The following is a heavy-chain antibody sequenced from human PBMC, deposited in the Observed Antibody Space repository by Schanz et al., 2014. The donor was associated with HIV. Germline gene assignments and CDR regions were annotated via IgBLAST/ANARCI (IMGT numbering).Heavy chain of an antibody. CDR1: GFTFSTYA. J-gene: IGHJ4*02. CDR3: AKTSYGWYFDY. Sequence: EVHLLESGGRLVQPGGSLRVSCRTSGFTFSTYAMSWVRQAPGKGLEWVSGMRGSDDSTFYADSVKGRFTISRDNSKNTLYFQMNSLRAEDTAIYYCAKTSYGWYFDYWGQGTLVTVSS. CDR2: MRGSDDST. V-gene: IGHV3-23*01. D-gene: IGHD6-19*01.